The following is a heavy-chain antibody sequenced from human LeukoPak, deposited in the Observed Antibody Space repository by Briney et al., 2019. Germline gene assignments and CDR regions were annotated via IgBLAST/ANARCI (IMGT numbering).Heavy chain of an antibody. D-gene: IGHD3-10*01. Sequence: PSETLSLTCTVSGGSISSGGYYWSWIRQHPGKGLEWIGYIYYSGSTYYNPSLKSRVTISVDTSKNQFSLKLSSVNAADTAVYYCARDGYYYGSGSPTRRIGAFDIWGQGTMVTVSS. CDR1: GGSISSGGYY. CDR3: ARDGYYYGSGSPTRRIGAFDI. J-gene: IGHJ3*02. CDR2: IYYSGST. V-gene: IGHV4-31*03.